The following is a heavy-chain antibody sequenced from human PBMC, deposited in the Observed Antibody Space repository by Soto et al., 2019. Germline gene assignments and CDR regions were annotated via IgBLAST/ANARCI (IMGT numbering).Heavy chain of an antibody. V-gene: IGHV3-30*18. D-gene: IGHD2-2*01. CDR1: GFTFSSYG. Sequence: QVQLVESGGGVVQPGRSLRLSCAASGFTFSSYGMHWVRQAPGKGLEWVAVISYDGSNKYYADSVKGRFTISRDNSKNTLYLQMNSLRAEDTAVYYCAKADIVVVPAAEYYFDYWGQGTLVTVSS. CDR2: ISYDGSNK. CDR3: AKADIVVVPAAEYYFDY. J-gene: IGHJ4*02.